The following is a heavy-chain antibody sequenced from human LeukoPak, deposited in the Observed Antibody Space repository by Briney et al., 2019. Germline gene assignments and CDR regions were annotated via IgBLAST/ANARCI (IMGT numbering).Heavy chain of an antibody. Sequence: GGSLRLSXAASGFTFSSYSMNWVRQAPGKGLEWDSSISSSSSYIYYADSVKGRFTISRDNAKNSLYLQMNSLRAEDTAVYYCARGSYYYDSSGYEGFDYWGQGTLVTVSS. CDR1: GFTFSSYS. J-gene: IGHJ4*02. CDR2: ISSSSSYI. V-gene: IGHV3-21*01. CDR3: ARGSYYYDSSGYEGFDY. D-gene: IGHD3-22*01.